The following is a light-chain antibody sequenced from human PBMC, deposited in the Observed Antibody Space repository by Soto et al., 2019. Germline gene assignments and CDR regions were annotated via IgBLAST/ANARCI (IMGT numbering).Light chain of an antibody. CDR1: SGHSNYA. J-gene: IGLJ3*02. CDR2: LNSDGSH. V-gene: IGLV4-69*01. CDR3: QTWATGIRV. Sequence: QPVLTQSPSASASLGASVKLTCTLSSGHSNYAIAWHQQQPEKGPRYLMNLNSDGSHTKGDGIPDRFSGSSSGAERYLTISSVQSEDEADYYCQTWATGIRVFGGGTKLTVL.